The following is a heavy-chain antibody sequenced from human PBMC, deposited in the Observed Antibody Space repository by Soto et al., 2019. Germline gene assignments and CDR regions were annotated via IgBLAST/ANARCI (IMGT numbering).Heavy chain of an antibody. J-gene: IGHJ4*02. Sequence: QVQLVQSGAEVKKPGPSVKVSCKASGGTFSSYAISWVRQAPGQGLEWMGGIIPIFGTANYAQKFQGRVTKTADEPTSKAYKGARRRSSEDTAGEYWARGGGGYSGYDNFDYWGQGTLVTVSS. CDR1: GGTFSSYA. CDR3: ARGGGGYSGYDNFDY. D-gene: IGHD5-12*01. V-gene: IGHV1-69*01. CDR2: IIPIFGTA.